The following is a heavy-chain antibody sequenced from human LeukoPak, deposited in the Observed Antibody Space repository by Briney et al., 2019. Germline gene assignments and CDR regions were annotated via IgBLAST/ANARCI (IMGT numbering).Heavy chain of an antibody. D-gene: IGHD6-19*01. CDR3: ARRGAGSSGWYASYGMDV. CDR2: MNPNSGNT. Sequence: ASVKVSCKASGYTFTSYDINWVRQATGQGLEWMGWMNPNSGNTGYAQKFQGRVTMTRNTSISTAYMELSSLRSEDTAVYYCARRGAGSSGWYASYGMDVWGQGTTVTVSS. CDR1: GYTFTSYD. V-gene: IGHV1-8*01. J-gene: IGHJ6*02.